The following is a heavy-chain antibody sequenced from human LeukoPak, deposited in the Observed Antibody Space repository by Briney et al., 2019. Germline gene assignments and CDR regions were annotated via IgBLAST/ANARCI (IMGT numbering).Heavy chain of an antibody. CDR2: IYYSGST. CDR3: ARGHGDYTIDY. J-gene: IGHJ4*02. V-gene: IGHV4-59*01. D-gene: IGHD4-17*01. Sequence: SETLSLTCTVSGGSISSYYWSWIWQPPGKGLEWIGYIYYSGSTNYNPSLKSRVTISVDTSKNQFSLKLSSVTAADTAVYYCARGHGDYTIDYWGQGTLVTVSS. CDR1: GGSISSYY.